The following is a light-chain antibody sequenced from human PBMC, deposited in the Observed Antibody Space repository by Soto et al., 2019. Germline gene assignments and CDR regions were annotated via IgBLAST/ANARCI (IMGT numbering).Light chain of an antibody. CDR1: QGIRND. V-gene: IGKV1-6*01. Sequence: QVTQFPSSLSASVGDRVTITCRPSQGIRNDLGWYQQKPGKAPKLLIYGASNLQTGVTSRFSGSGSGTDFTLTISSLQTEDVGTYYCLQEYSYPLIFGGGTKVEIK. CDR2: GAS. CDR3: LQEYSYPLI. J-gene: IGKJ4*01.